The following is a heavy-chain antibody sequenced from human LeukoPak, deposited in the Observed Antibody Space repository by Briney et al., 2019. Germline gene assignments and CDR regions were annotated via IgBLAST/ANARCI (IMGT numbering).Heavy chain of an antibody. V-gene: IGHV3-53*04. J-gene: IGHJ4*02. Sequence: GGSLRLSCAASGLTVSSSYMSWVRQAPGKGLEWVSVIYSGGSTYYADSVKGRFTISRHNSKNTLYLHMNSLRAEDTAVYYCARGNSSSWYLDYWGQGTLVTVSS. CDR1: GLTVSSSY. CDR3: ARGNSSSWYLDY. CDR2: IYSGGST. D-gene: IGHD6-13*01.